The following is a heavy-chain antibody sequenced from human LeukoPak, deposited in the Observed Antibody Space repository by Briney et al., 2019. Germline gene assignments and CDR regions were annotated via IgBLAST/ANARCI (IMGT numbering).Heavy chain of an antibody. V-gene: IGHV3-23*01. D-gene: IGHD4-23*01. Sequence: GGSLRLSCAASGVTFSSYAMSWVRQAPGKGLEWVSAISGSGGSTYYADSVKGRFTISRDNSKNTLYLQMNSLRAEDTAVYYYAKGGTVVPRSWFDPWGQGTLVTVSS. J-gene: IGHJ5*02. CDR1: GVTFSSYA. CDR2: ISGSGGST. CDR3: AKGGTVVPRSWFDP.